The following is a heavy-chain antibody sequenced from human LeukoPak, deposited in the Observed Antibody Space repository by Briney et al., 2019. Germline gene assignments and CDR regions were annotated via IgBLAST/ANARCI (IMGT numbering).Heavy chain of an antibody. CDR2: IENDATT. D-gene: IGHD4-23*01. CDR3: NGYGGNSV. J-gene: IGHJ4*02. CDR1: RFTVSSNH. Sequence: PGGSLRLSCAVSRFTVSSNHMSWVRQAAGKGLEWVSLIENDATTYYADSVKGRFTISRDNSKNTLYIQMNSLRVEDTAVYYCNGYGGNSVWGQGTLVTVSS. V-gene: IGHV3-53*01.